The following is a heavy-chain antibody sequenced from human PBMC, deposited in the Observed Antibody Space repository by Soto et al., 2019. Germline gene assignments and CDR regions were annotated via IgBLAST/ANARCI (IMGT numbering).Heavy chain of an antibody. V-gene: IGHV4-59*01. D-gene: IGHD3-10*01. CDR1: GGSIRSYN. Sequence: SETLSLTCTVSGGSIRSYNWSWIRQPPGKGLKWIGYIYYSGSTNYNPSLKSRVTISVDTSKNQFSLKLSSVTAADTAVYYCARSGGVRGVKAYYFDYWGQGTLVTVSS. J-gene: IGHJ4*02. CDR3: ARSGGVRGVKAYYFDY. CDR2: IYYSGST.